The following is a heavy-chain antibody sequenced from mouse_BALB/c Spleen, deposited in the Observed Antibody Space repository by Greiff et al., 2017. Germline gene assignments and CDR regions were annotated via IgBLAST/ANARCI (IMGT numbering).Heavy chain of an antibody. J-gene: IGHJ3*01. V-gene: IGHV6-6*02. CDR2: IRLKSNNYAT. Sequence: EVKLVESGGGLVQPGGSMKLSCVASGFTFSNYWMNWVRQSPEKGLEWVAEIRLKSNNYATHYAESVKGRFTISRDDSKSSVYLQMNNLRAEDTGIYYCTPTARATPWFAYWGQGTLVTVSA. D-gene: IGHD3-2*01. CDR1: GFTFSNYW. CDR3: TPTARATPWFAY.